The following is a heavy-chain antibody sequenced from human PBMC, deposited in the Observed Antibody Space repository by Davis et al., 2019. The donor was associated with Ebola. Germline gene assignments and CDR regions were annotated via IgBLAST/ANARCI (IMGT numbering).Heavy chain of an antibody. CDR2: MKQDGSEK. V-gene: IGHV3-7*03. CDR3: ARDPSSSWYFMDV. J-gene: IGHJ6*04. D-gene: IGHD6-13*01. Sequence: GESLKISCAASGFIFGNYYMSWVRQAPGKGPEWVAIMKQDGSEKYYVDSVRGRFTISRDNAENSLFLQMSSLRAEDTAVYYCARDPSSSWYFMDVWGKGTTVAVSS. CDR1: GFIFGNYY.